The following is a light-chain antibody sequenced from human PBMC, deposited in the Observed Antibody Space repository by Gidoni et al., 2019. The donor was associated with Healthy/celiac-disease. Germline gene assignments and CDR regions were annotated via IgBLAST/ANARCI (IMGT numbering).Light chain of an antibody. Sequence: EIVLTQSPATLSLSPGERATLSCRASQSVSSYLAWYQQKPGQAPRLLIYDASNRATGIPARFRGSGSGTDFTRTISSLEPEDFAVYYCQQRSNWPPYTFGQGTKQEIK. CDR2: DAS. CDR1: QSVSSY. CDR3: QQRSNWPPYT. V-gene: IGKV3-11*01. J-gene: IGKJ2*01.